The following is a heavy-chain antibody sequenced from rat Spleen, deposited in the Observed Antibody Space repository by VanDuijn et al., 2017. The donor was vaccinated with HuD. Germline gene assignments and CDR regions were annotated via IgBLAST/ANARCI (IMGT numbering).Heavy chain of an antibody. Sequence: EVQLVESDGGLVQPGRSLKVSCAASGFTFSDFGMAWVRQAPTKGLEWVATISYGDSSGHSSTYYRDSVKGRFPISRDNAKSTLYLQMNSLRSEDTATYYCTRVDTMGTEDYWGQGVMVTVSS. D-gene: IGHD1-7*01. CDR2: ISYGDSSGHSST. V-gene: IGHV5-29*01. CDR1: GFTFSDFG. CDR3: TRVDTMGTEDY. J-gene: IGHJ2*01.